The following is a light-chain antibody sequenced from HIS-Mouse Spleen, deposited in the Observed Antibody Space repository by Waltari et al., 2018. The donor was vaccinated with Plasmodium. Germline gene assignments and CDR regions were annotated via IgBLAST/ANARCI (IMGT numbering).Light chain of an antibody. Sequence: EIVMTQSPPTMSVSPGERATLSCRARHSVSSNLAWYQQQPGQAPRLLIHGGSTRATGIPARVSGSGSGTEFTLTISSLQSEDFAVYYCQQYNNWSFTFGPGTKVDIK. J-gene: IGKJ3*01. CDR2: GGS. CDR3: QQYNNWSFT. V-gene: IGKV3-15*01. CDR1: HSVSSN.